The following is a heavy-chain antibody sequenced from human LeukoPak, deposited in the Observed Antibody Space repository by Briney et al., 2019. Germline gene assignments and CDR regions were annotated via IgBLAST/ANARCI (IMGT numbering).Heavy chain of an antibody. V-gene: IGHV3-48*03. CDR1: GFTFSSYE. J-gene: IGHJ4*02. CDR3: ARTGYGDYGID. D-gene: IGHD4-17*01. Sequence: GGSLRLSCAASGFTFSSYEMNWVRQAPGKGLEWVSYISSSGSTIYYADSVKGRFTISRDNAKNSLYLQMNSLRAEDTAVYYCARTGYGDYGIDWGQGTLVTVSS. CDR2: ISSSGSTI.